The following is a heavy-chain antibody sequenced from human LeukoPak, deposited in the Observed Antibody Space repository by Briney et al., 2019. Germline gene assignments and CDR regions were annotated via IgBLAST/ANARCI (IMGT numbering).Heavy chain of an antibody. J-gene: IGHJ5*02. CDR3: PTHMNRYYYGSGSPGGWFDP. CDR1: GGSISSYY. CDR2: IYTSGST. D-gene: IGHD3-10*01. Sequence: SETLSLTCTVSGGSISSYYWSWIRQPAGKGLEWIGRIYTSGSTNYNPSLKSRVTMSVDTSKNQFSLKLSSVTAADTAVYYCPTHMNRYYYGSGSPGGWFDPWGQGTLVTVSS. V-gene: IGHV4-4*07.